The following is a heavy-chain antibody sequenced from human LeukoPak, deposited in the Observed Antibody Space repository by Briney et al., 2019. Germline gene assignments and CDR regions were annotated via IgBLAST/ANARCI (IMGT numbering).Heavy chain of an antibody. J-gene: IGHJ5*02. CDR2: INHSGRT. CDR3: ARRQVGLRRDLWFDP. Sequence: SETLSLTCAVYGGSFSGYYWSWIRQPPGKGLEWIGEINHSGRTNFNPSLKSQVTMSVDTSKNQFSLKLSSVTAADTAVYYCARRQVGLRRDLWFDPWGQGTLVTVSS. V-gene: IGHV4-34*01. CDR1: GGSFSGYY. D-gene: IGHD2-15*01.